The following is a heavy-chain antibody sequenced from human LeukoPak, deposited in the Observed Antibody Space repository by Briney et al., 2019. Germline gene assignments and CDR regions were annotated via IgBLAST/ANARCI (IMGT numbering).Heavy chain of an antibody. V-gene: IGHV1-24*01. CDR2: FDPEYGET. J-gene: IGHJ5*02. CDR1: GYTLNELC. D-gene: IGHD3-3*01. Sequence: ASVKVSCKVSGYTLNELCIHWVGQAAGKGLEWMGGFDPEYGETVYAQKFQGRVTMAEDTSTDTAYMELSSLRSEDTAVYYCAPLDFWVPSTWGQGTLVTASS. CDR3: APLDFWVPST.